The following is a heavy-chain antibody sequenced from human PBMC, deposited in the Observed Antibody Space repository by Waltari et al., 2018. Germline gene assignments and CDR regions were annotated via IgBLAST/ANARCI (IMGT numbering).Heavy chain of an antibody. CDR3: ATYIGASVGTAAFDV. CDR2: MSYSGAT. V-gene: IGHV4-39*01. J-gene: IGHJ3*01. Sequence: QLQLQESGPGLVKPSETLSLTCSVSGVPITSNRQYWGWIRQPPGQGLEWIGTMSYSGATYSSPSLKSRVTISRDTSKNQLSLKLGSVTAADTAIYYCATYIGASVGTAAFDVWGQGTMVSVSS. CDR1: GVPITSNRQY. D-gene: IGHD1-1*01.